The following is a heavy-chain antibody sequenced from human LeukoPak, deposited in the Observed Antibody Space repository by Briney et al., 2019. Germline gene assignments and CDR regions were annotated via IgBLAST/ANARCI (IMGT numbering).Heavy chain of an antibody. Sequence: WASVKVSCKASGGTFSTYVVTWVRQAPGQGLEWMGGIIPVFGTTNYAQKFHGRVTITTDESMSTAYMELSSLRSEDTAVYYCARCLGECQLVSWFDPWGQGTLVTVSS. CDR2: IIPVFGTT. CDR1: GGTFSTYV. D-gene: IGHD3-16*01. J-gene: IGHJ5*02. V-gene: IGHV1-69*05. CDR3: ARCLGECQLVSWFDP.